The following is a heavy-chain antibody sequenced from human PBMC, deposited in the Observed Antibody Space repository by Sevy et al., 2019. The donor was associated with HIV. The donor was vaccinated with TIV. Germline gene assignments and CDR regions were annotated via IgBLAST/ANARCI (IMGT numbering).Heavy chain of an antibody. J-gene: IGHJ6*02. CDR3: AKVDVVVPVADYGLDV. V-gene: IGHV3-23*01. D-gene: IGHD2-2*01. Sequence: GGSLRVFCAASGFTFNNYAMSWVRQAPGKGLEWVSSISRNGGTTHYADSVKGRFTISRDNSKSTLFLQMNSLRAEDTAVYYCAKVDVVVPVADYGLDVWGQGTTVTVSS. CDR2: ISRNGGTT. CDR1: GFTFNNYA.